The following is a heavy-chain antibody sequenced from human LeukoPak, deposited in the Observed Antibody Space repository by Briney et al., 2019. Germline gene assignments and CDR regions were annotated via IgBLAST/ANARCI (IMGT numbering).Heavy chain of an antibody. D-gene: IGHD5-24*01. J-gene: IGHJ4*02. CDR3: ARLRVATTAIDY. CDR1: GGSISSSSYY. CDR2: IYYSGST. V-gene: IGHV4-39*01. Sequence: SETLSLTCTVSGGSISSSSYYWGWIRQPPGKGLEWIGSIYYSGSTYYNPSLKSRVTISVDTSKNQFSLKLSSVTAADTAVYYCARLRVATTAIDYWGQGTLVTVSS.